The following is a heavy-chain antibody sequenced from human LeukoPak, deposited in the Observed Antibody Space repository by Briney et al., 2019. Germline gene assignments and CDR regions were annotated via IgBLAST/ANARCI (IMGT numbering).Heavy chain of an antibody. CDR3: ARRGGSSWYYYYYGMDV. Sequence: ASVKVSCKASGGTFSSYAISWVRQAPGQGLEWMGRIIPILGIANYAQKFQGRVTITADKSTSTAYMELSSLRSEDTAVYYCARRGGSSWYYYYYGMDVWGQGTTVTVSS. J-gene: IGHJ6*02. V-gene: IGHV1-69*04. CDR1: GGTFSSYA. CDR2: IIPILGIA. D-gene: IGHD6-13*01.